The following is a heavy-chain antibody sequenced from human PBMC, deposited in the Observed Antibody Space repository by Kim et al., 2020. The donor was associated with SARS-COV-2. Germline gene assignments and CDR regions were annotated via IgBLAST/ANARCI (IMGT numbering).Heavy chain of an antibody. CDR2: INTNTGNP. V-gene: IGHV7-4-1*02. Sequence: ASVKVSCKASGYTFTNYAMNWVRQAPGQGLEWMGWINTNTGNPTYAQGFTGRFVFSLDTSVSTAYLQISSLKAEDTAVYYCARDGTSGYDFGYFQHWGQCTLVTVSS. J-gene: IGHJ1*01. CDR1: GYTFTNYA. D-gene: IGHD5-12*01. CDR3: ARDGTSGYDFGYFQH.